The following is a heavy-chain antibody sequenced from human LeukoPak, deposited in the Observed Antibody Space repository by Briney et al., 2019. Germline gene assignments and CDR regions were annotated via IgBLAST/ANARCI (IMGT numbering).Heavy chain of an antibody. V-gene: IGHV4-4*07. Sequence: SETLSLTCTVSGGSISSYYWSWIRQPAGKGLEWIGRIYTSGSTNYNPSLKSRVTMSVDTSKNQFSLKLSSVTAADTAVYYCARDSANGSSWYFDYWGQGTLVTVSS. CDR1: GGSISSYY. J-gene: IGHJ4*02. CDR3: ARDSANGSSWYFDY. CDR2: IYTSGST. D-gene: IGHD6-13*01.